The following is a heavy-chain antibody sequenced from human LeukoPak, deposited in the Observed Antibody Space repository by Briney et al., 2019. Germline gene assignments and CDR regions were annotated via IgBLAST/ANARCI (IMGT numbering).Heavy chain of an antibody. Sequence: ASVTLSFKASGYTFTIYGISWVRQAPGQGLERMGLISAYSGNTNFAQKLQGRVTMTTDTSTSTAYMELRSLRSDDTAVYFCARGADTGSYGSLVYFDYWGQGTLVTVSS. CDR1: GYTFTIYG. V-gene: IGHV1-18*01. CDR3: ARGADTGSYGSLVYFDY. CDR2: ISAYSGNT. J-gene: IGHJ4*02. D-gene: IGHD3-16*01.